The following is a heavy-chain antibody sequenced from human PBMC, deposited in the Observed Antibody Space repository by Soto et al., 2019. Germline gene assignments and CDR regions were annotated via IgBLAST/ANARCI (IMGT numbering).Heavy chain of an antibody. V-gene: IGHV5-10-1*01. CDR1: GYSFTSYW. CDR3: ATRNDYGDYYYGMDV. Sequence: PRESLKISCKGSGYSFTSYWISWVRQMPGKGLEWMGRIDPSDSYTNYSPSFQGHVTISADKSISTAYLQWSSLKASDTAMYYCATRNDYGDYYYGMDVWGQGTTVTVSS. D-gene: IGHD4-17*01. J-gene: IGHJ6*02. CDR2: IDPSDSYT.